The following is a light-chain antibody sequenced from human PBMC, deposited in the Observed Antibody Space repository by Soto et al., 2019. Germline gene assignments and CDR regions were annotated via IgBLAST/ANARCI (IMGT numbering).Light chain of an antibody. CDR2: GNS. Sequence: QSVLTQPPSVSGAPGQRVTISCTGSSSNIGAGYDVHWYQQLPGTAPKLLTYGNSNRPSGVPDRFSGSKSGTSASLAITGLQAEDEADYYCQSYDSSLSRGVFGGGTQLTVL. CDR1: SSNIGAGYD. CDR3: QSYDSSLSRGV. V-gene: IGLV1-40*01. J-gene: IGLJ2*01.